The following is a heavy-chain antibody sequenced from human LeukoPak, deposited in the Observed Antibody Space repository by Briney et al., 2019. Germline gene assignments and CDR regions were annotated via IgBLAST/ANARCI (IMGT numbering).Heavy chain of an antibody. Sequence: SETLSLTCTVSGGSISSSSYYWGWIRQPPGKGLEWIGSIYYSGSTYYNPSLKSRVTMSVDTSKNQFSLKLSSVTAADTAVYYCARRGGRYYYDSSGYYNPFDYWGQGTLVTVSS. D-gene: IGHD3-22*01. CDR3: ARRGGRYYYDSSGYYNPFDY. J-gene: IGHJ4*02. CDR2: IYYSGST. V-gene: IGHV4-39*01. CDR1: GGSISSSSYY.